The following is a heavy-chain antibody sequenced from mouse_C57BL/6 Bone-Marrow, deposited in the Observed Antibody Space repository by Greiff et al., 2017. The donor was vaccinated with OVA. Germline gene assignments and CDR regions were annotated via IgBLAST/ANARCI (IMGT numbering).Heavy chain of an antibody. CDR2: IDPENGDT. Sequence: VQLQQSGAELVRPGASVKLSCTASGFNIKDDYMHWVKQRPEQGLEWIGWIDPENGDTEYASKFQGKATITADTSSNTAYLQLSSLTSEDTAVYYCTTGDYYGSHWYFDVWGTGTTVTVSS. V-gene: IGHV14-4*01. CDR1: GFNIKDDY. CDR3: TTGDYYGSHWYFDV. J-gene: IGHJ1*03. D-gene: IGHD1-1*01.